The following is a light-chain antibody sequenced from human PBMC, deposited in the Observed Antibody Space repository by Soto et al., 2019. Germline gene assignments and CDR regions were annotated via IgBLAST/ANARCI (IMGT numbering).Light chain of an antibody. V-gene: IGKV3-20*01. CDR3: QQYGSSPQT. J-gene: IGKJ1*01. CDR2: GAS. CDR1: QSIGSN. Sequence: IVLTQSPGTLSLSPGQRATLSCSASQSIGSNLAWYQQRPGQPPRLLIYGASSRATGIPDRFSGSGSGTDFTLTITRLEPEDFAVYYCQQYGSSPQTFGQGIKV.